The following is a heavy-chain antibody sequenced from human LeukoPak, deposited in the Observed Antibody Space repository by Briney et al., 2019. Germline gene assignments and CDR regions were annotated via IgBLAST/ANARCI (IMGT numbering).Heavy chain of an antibody. D-gene: IGHD6-13*01. CDR2: IKQDGSEK. CDR1: GFTFSSYW. V-gene: IGHV3-7*01. Sequence: PGGSLRLSCAASGFTFSSYWMSWVRQAPGKGLEWVANIKQDGSEKYYVDSVKGRFTISRDNAKNSLYLQMNSLRAKDTAVYYCARLDGYSSSWYMNYYYYMDVWGKGTTVTVSS. CDR3: ARLDGYSSSWYMNYYYYMDV. J-gene: IGHJ6*03.